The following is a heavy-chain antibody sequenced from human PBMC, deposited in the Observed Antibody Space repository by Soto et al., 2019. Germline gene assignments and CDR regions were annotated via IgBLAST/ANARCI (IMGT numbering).Heavy chain of an antibody. CDR2: IYYSGNT. CDR1: GGSISYYY. CDR3: VRGGYVHAFDY. Sequence: PSETLSLTCTVSGGSISYYYWGWIRQPPGKGLEWIGSIYYSGNTHYNPSLKSRVTISVDTPMNQFSPNLDSVTAVDSAVYYCVRGGYVHAFDYWGQGTLVTVSS. V-gene: IGHV4-59*01. J-gene: IGHJ4*02. D-gene: IGHD5-12*01.